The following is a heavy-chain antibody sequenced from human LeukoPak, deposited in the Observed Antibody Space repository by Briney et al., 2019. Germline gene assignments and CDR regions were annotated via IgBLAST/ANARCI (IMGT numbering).Heavy chain of an antibody. D-gene: IGHD2-2*01. Sequence: GACLRLSCAASGFTSSSYAMSWVRQAPGKGLEWVAAISGIGGTTYFAESVKGRFTISRDNSKNTLYLQMNSLRAEDTAVYYCAKDGIVVVPAARNYWGQGTLVTVSS. CDR3: AKDGIVVVPAARNY. V-gene: IGHV3-23*01. CDR2: ISGIGGTT. J-gene: IGHJ4*02. CDR1: GFTSSSYA.